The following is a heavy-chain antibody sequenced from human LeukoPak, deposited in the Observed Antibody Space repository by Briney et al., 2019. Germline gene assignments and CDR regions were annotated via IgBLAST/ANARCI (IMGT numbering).Heavy chain of an antibody. J-gene: IGHJ3*02. V-gene: IGHV3-23*01. CDR3: ARYDFRIDAFDI. CDR2: ISGSGGST. D-gene: IGHD3-3*01. Sequence: GGSLRLSCAASGFTFSSYAMSWVRQAPGKGLEWVSAISGSGGSTYYADSVKGRFTISRDNSKDTLYLQMNSLRAEDTAVYYCARYDFRIDAFDIWGQGTMVTVSS. CDR1: GFTFSSYA.